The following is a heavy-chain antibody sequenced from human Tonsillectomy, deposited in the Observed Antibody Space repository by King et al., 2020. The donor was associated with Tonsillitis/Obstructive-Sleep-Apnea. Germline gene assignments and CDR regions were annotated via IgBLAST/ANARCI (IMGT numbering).Heavy chain of an antibody. J-gene: IGHJ5*02. D-gene: IGHD6-13*01. V-gene: IGHV3-9*01. Sequence: QLVQSGGGLVQPGRSLRLSCAASGFTFDDYAMHWVRQAPGKGLEWVSGISWDSGSIAYADSVKGRFTISRDNARNSLYLQMNSLGPEDTALYYCAKGAAATRYNWFDPWGQGTLVTVSS. CDR3: AKGAAATRYNWFDP. CDR1: GFTFDDYA. CDR2: ISWDSGSI.